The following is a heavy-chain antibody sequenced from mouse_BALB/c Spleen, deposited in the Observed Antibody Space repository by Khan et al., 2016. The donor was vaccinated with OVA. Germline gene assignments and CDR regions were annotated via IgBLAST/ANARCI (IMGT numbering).Heavy chain of an antibody. Sequence: EVQLQESGPGLVKPSQSLSLTCTVTGYAITSDYAWNWIRQFPGNKLEWMGSIKYSGSTSYNPSLKSRISITRDTSKNQFFLQLKSVTSEDTATYYCARSGTISTVVVTDFDSWGQGTTLTVSS. CDR1: GYAITSDYA. J-gene: IGHJ2*01. CDR3: ARSGTISTVVVTDFDS. V-gene: IGHV3-2*02. CDR2: IKYSGST. D-gene: IGHD1-1*01.